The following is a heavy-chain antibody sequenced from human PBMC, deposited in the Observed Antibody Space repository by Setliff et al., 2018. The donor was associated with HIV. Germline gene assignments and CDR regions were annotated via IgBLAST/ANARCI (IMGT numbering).Heavy chain of an antibody. Sequence: SETLSLTCTVSGGSISSYYWSWIRLPPGKGLEWIGYIYTSGITNYNPSLKSRVTISVDTSKNQFSLKLSSVTAADTAVYYCARHGAFYYYYYMDVWGKGTTVTVSS. CDR1: GGSISSYY. CDR3: ARHGAFYYYYYMDV. V-gene: IGHV4-4*08. CDR2: IYTSGIT. J-gene: IGHJ6*03.